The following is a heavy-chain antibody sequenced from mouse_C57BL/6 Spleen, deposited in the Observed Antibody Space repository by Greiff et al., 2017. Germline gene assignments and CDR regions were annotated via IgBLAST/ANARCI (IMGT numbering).Heavy chain of an antibody. Sequence: QVQLKQSGAELVKPGASVKLSCKASGYTFTSYWMHWVKQRPGQGLEWIGMIHPNSGSTNYNEKFKSKATLTVDKSSSTAYMQLSSLTSEDSAVYYCASLLQYYFDYWGQGTTLTVSS. CDR1: GYTFTSYW. CDR2: IHPNSGST. CDR3: ASLLQYYFDY. J-gene: IGHJ2*01. V-gene: IGHV1-64*01. D-gene: IGHD2-12*01.